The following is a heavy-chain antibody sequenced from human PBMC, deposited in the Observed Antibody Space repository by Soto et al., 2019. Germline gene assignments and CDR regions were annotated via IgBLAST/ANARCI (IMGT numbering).Heavy chain of an antibody. V-gene: IGHV4-59*01. CDR3: AREVRDGSSWYFDY. CDR2: IHYSGST. CDR1: GGSISSYY. Sequence: QVQLQESGPGLVKPSETLSLTCTVSGGSISSYYWSWIRQPPGKGLEWIGYIHYSGSTNYNPSLKNRVTISLDRSKNQFSLKVSSVTAADTAVYYCAREVRDGSSWYFDYWGQGTLVTVSS. J-gene: IGHJ4*02. D-gene: IGHD6-13*01.